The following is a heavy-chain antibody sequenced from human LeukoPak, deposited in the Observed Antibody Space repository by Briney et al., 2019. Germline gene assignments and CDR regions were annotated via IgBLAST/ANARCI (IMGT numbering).Heavy chain of an antibody. CDR2: MYTSGST. CDR1: GGSISSYH. J-gene: IGHJ2*01. CDR3: ASTTVTRRYWYFDL. Sequence: SETLSLTCTVSGGSISSYHWSWIRQPAGKGLEWIGRMYTSGSTNYNPSLKSRVTMSVDTSKNQLSLKLSSVTAADTAVYYCASTTVTRRYWYFDLWGRGTLVTVSS. V-gene: IGHV4-4*07. D-gene: IGHD4-17*01.